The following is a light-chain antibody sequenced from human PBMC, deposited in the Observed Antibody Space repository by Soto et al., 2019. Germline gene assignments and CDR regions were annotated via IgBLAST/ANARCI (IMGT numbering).Light chain of an antibody. J-gene: IGLJ1*01. CDR2: DVS. CDR1: SSDVGNYNL. V-gene: IGLV2-23*02. Sequence: SALTQPASLSGSPGQSITISCTGTSSDVGNYNLVSWYQQHPGKAPKLMIYDVSKRPSGVSNRFSGSKSGNTVSLTISGLQADDEADYYCCSYAGDSYVFGTGTKVTVL. CDR3: CSYAGDSYV.